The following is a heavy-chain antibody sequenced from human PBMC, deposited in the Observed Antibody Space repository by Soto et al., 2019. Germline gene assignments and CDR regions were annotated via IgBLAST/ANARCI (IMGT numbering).Heavy chain of an antibody. Sequence: QVQLQESGPGLVKPSQTLSLTCTVSGGSISSGNYYWTWIRQPPGKGLEWIGNIFYSGTTYYNPSLKSRVTISVDTSKNQFSLKVDSVSAADTAVYCCARESGWFGEFNYYYNGMNVWGQGIMVTVSS. CDR3: ARESGWFGEFNYYYNGMNV. CDR2: IFYSGTT. D-gene: IGHD3-10*01. V-gene: IGHV4-30-4*01. J-gene: IGHJ6*02. CDR1: GGSISSGNYY.